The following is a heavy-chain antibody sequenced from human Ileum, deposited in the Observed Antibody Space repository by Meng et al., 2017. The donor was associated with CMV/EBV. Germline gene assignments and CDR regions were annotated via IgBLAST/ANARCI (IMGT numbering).Heavy chain of an antibody. Sequence: GESLKISCAASGFTFSSYWMHCVRQAPGKGLEWVANIKQDGSEKYYVDSVKGRFTISRDNDKNSLYLQMNSLRAEDTAVYYCARVILTPCIAAAGIRYYTYWGQGTLVTVSS. J-gene: IGHJ4*02. CDR1: GFTFSSYW. V-gene: IGHV3-7*01. CDR3: ARVILTPCIAAAGIRYYTY. D-gene: IGHD6-13*01. CDR2: IKQDGSEK.